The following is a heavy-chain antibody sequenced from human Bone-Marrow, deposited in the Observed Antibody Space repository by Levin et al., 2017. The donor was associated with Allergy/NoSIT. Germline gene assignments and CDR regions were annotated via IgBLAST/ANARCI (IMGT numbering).Heavy chain of an antibody. D-gene: IGHD3-10*02. J-gene: IGHJ6*03. V-gene: IGHV4-34*01. CDR1: GGSFSGYH. CDR2: INEDGRT. Sequence: GSLRLSCALSGGSFSGYHWNWNRQSPGKGLEWLGDINEDGRTTYNPSLESRLTISIDTSKNQFSLILTSWAPADTSVYCCAGVFGYYYYYMDVWGKGTAVTVSS. CDR3: AGVFGYYYYYMDV.